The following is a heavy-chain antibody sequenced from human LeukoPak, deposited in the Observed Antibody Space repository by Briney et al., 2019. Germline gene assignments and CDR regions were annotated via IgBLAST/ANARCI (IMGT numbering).Heavy chain of an antibody. Sequence: PSETLSLTCTVSGDSISSSNYYWGWIRQPPGKELEWIGSIYYSGITYYNPSLKSRVTISVDTSKNQFSLKLSSVTAADTAVYYCASQQLVLTWGQGTLVTASS. CDR1: GDSISSSNYY. V-gene: IGHV4-39*01. J-gene: IGHJ5*02. D-gene: IGHD6-13*01. CDR3: ASQQLVLT. CDR2: IYYSGIT.